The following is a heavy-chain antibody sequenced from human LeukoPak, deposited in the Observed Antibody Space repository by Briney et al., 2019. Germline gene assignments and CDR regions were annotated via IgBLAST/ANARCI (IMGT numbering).Heavy chain of an antibody. V-gene: IGHV4-4*07. CDR1: GGSISSYY. Sequence: SETLSLTCTVSGGSISSYYWSWFRQPAGKGLEWIGRIYASGITNYNPSLKSRVTMSVDTSKNQFYLKLTSVTAADTAVYYCARRMGDWGQGTLVTVSS. D-gene: IGHD2-15*01. CDR2: IYASGIT. CDR3: ARRMGD. J-gene: IGHJ4*02.